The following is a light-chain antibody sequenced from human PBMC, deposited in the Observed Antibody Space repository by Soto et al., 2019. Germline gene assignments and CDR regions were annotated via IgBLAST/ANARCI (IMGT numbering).Light chain of an antibody. CDR3: QTWGTGIQWV. V-gene: IGLV4-69*01. J-gene: IGLJ3*02. Sequence: QLVLTQSPSASASPGAWVTLTCTLSSGHSSSAIAWHQQQPEKGPRYLMKLNSDGSHSTGDGIPERFSGSSSGAERYLTIASLPAEDEADYCCQTWGTGIQWVFGGGTKLTVL. CDR1: SGHSSSA. CDR2: LNSDGSH.